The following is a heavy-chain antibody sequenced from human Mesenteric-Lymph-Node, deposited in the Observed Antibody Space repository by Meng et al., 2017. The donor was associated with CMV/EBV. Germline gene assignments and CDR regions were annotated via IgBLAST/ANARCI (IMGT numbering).Heavy chain of an antibody. J-gene: IGHJ4*02. CDR1: GGSISSGDYY. CDR3: ARNDFWSGPTRH. CDR2: IYYSGTT. Sequence: TVSGGSISSGDYYWAWIRQPPGKGFEWIGNIYYSGTTYYNPSLKSRVTISVDTSRNQFSLKLSSVTAADTAVYYCARNDFWSGPTRHWGQGALVTVSS. V-gene: IGHV4-39*07. D-gene: IGHD3-3*01.